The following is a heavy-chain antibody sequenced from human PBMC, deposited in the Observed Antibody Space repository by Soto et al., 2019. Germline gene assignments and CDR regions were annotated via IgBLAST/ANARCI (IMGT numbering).Heavy chain of an antibody. CDR3: AANIPGWFDP. CDR2: ISSSSSYI. J-gene: IGHJ5*02. D-gene: IGHD2-21*01. V-gene: IGHV3-21*01. Sequence: LRLSCAASGFTFSSYSMNWVRQAPGKGLEWVSSISSSSSYIYYADSVKGRFTISRDNAKNSLYLQMNSLRAEDTAVYYCAANIPGWFDPWGQGTLVTVSS. CDR1: GFTFSSYS.